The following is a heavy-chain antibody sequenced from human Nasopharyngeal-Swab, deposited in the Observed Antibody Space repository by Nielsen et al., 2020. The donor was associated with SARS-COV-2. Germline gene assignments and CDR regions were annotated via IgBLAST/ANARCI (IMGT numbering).Heavy chain of an antibody. Sequence: ASVKVSCKVSGYTFTSYAMNWVRQAPGQGLEWMGWINTNTGNPTYAQGFTGRFVFSLDTSVSTAYLQISSLKAEDTAVYYCASPFHLGELSLFQDYYYYYGMDVWGQGTTVTVSS. J-gene: IGHJ6*02. V-gene: IGHV7-4-1*02. CDR1: GYTFTSYA. CDR2: INTNTGNP. CDR3: ASPFHLGELSLFQDYYYYYGMDV. D-gene: IGHD3-16*02.